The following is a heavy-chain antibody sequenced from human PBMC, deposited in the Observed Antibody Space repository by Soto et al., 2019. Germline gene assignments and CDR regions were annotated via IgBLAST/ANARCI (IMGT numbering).Heavy chain of an antibody. Sequence: QVTLKESGPVLVKPTETLTLTCTVSGFSLSNARMGVSWIRQPPGKALEWLAHIFSNDEKSYSTSLKSRLTTSKDTSKSQVVLTMTNMDPVDTATYYCARMVEGYCSGGSCYGAFDIWGQGTMVTVSS. CDR3: ARMVEGYCSGGSCYGAFDI. J-gene: IGHJ3*02. D-gene: IGHD2-15*01. V-gene: IGHV2-26*01. CDR1: GFSLSNARMG. CDR2: IFSNDEK.